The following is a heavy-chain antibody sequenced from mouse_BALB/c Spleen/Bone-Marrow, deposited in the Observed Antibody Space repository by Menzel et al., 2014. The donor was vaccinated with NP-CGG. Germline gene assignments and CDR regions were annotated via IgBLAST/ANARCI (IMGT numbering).Heavy chain of an antibody. Sequence: SGGGLVQPGGSLKLSCAASGFDFSRYWMSWVRQAPGKGLEWIGEINPDSSTINYTPSLKDKFIISRDNAKNTLFLQMSKVRSEDTALYYCGREIPQRAMGYWGQGTSGTVSS. CDR3: GREIPQRAMGY. CDR2: INPDSSTI. J-gene: IGHJ4*01. V-gene: IGHV4-1*02. CDR1: GFDFSRYW.